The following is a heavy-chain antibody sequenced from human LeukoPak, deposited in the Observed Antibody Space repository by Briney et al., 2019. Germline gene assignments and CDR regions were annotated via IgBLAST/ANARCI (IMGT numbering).Heavy chain of an antibody. CDR3: ARDRSGSSSVDDAFDI. Sequence: GGSLRLSCAASGFSLENYNMNWVRQAPGKGLEWVAYINVITGYIYYADSLKGRFTISRDNAKKSLFLAMNSLRVEDTAVYYCARDRSGSSSVDDAFDIWGQRIMVTVSS. J-gene: IGHJ3*02. V-gene: IGHV3-21*01. CDR2: INVITGYI. CDR1: GFSLENYN. D-gene: IGHD1-26*01.